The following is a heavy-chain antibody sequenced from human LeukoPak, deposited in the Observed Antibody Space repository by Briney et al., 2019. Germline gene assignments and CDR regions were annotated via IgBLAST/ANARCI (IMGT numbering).Heavy chain of an antibody. D-gene: IGHD3-3*02. CDR2: ISGSGEIT. V-gene: IGHV3-23*01. Sequence: PGGSLRLPCAASGFTFSSHAMSWVLQAPGKRLEWVASISGSGEITYYAGPVKGRFTISRDNSKNTMYLQMNSLRAEDTAIYYCAKGSLITAFYYFDCWGQGALVTVSS. J-gene: IGHJ4*02. CDR1: GFTFSSHA. CDR3: AKGSLITAFYYFDC.